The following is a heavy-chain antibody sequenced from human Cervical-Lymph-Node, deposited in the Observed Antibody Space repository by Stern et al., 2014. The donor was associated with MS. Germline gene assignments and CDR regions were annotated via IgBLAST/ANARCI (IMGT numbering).Heavy chain of an antibody. CDR2: ISSSGVTI. D-gene: IGHD2-2*01. J-gene: IGHJ4*02. V-gene: IGHV3-11*01. CDR1: GFTFNEYY. Sequence: MQLVESGGGLVKPGGSLRLSCAASGFTFNEYYMNWIRQAPGKGLEWVSSISSSGVTIEYADSVKGRFTISRDNAKNSLYLQVNSLRAEDTAVYYCARDRSRFQRQGFDYWGQGTLVTVSS. CDR3: ARDRSRFQRQGFDY.